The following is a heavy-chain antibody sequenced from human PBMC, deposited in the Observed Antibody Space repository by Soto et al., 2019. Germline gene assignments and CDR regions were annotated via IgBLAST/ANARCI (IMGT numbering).Heavy chain of an antibody. D-gene: IGHD6-19*01. J-gene: IGHJ3*02. V-gene: IGHV4-39*01. Sequence: QLLESGPGLVKPSETLSLTCTVSGGSISSSSYYWGWIRQPPGKGLEWIGSIYYSGSTYYNPSLKSRVTISVDTSKNQFSLKLSSVTAADTAVYYCANTPGIAVAGPGPAWAFDIWGQGTMVTVSS. CDR2: IYYSGST. CDR3: ANTPGIAVAGPGPAWAFDI. CDR1: GGSISSSSYY.